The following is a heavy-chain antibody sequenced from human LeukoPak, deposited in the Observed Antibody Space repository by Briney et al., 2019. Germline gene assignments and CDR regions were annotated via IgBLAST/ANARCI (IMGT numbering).Heavy chain of an antibody. Sequence: KSSETLSLTCTVSGGSISSYYWSWIRQPPGKGLEWIGYIYYSGSTNYNPSLKSRVTISVDTSKNQFSLKLSSVTAADTAVYYCARSPDQSPRSAAAGNYFVYWGQGTLVTVSS. V-gene: IGHV4-59*01. J-gene: IGHJ4*02. CDR2: IYYSGST. CDR1: GGSISSYY. D-gene: IGHD6-13*01. CDR3: ARSPDQSPRSAAAGNYFVY.